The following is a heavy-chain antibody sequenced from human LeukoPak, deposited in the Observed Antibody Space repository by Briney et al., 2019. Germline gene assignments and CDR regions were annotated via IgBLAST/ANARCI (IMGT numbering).Heavy chain of an antibody. D-gene: IGHD3-3*01. CDR1: GYTFTGYY. Sequence: GASVEVSCKASGYTFTGYYMHWVRQAPGQGLEWMGWISAYNGNTNYAQRLQGRVTMTTDTSTSTAYMELRSLRSDDTAVYYCARDYGYDFWSGYKPHHYYYYGMDVWGQGTTVTVSS. CDR3: ARDYGYDFWSGYKPHHYYYYGMDV. J-gene: IGHJ6*02. V-gene: IGHV1-18*04. CDR2: ISAYNGNT.